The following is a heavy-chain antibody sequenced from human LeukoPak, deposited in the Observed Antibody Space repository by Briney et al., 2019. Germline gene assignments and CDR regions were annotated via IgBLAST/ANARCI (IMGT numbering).Heavy chain of an antibody. CDR2: ISLTGET. D-gene: IGHD1-26*01. Sequence: GSLRLSCAASGFTFSDHYMDWVRQPPGQGLEWIGEISLTGETNYNPSLNGRVTMSLDGSRNQLSLTLTSVTAADTAIYYCSRESGAFCPFGYWGQGTLVIVPP. V-gene: IGHV4-34*01. J-gene: IGHJ4*02. CDR1: GFTFSDHY. CDR3: SRESGAFCPFGY.